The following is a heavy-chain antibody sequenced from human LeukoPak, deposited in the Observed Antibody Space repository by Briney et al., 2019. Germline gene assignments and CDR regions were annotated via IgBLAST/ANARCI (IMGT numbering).Heavy chain of an antibody. CDR1: GFTFSSYW. CDR2: IKQDGSEK. J-gene: IGHJ6*02. CDR3: ARSRYLDV. D-gene: IGHD1-14*01. Sequence: GGSLRLSCAASGFTFSSYWMSWVRQAPGKGLGWVANIKQDGSEKCFVDSAKGRFTISRDNAKNSLYLQMNSLRAEDTAVYYCARSRYLDVWGQGTTVTVSS. V-gene: IGHV3-7*01.